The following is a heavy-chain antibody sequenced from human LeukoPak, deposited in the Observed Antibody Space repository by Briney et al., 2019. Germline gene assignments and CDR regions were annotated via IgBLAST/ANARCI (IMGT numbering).Heavy chain of an antibody. V-gene: IGHV3-48*04. CDR3: ARDGRVVPAAPLDY. J-gene: IGHJ4*02. CDR2: ISSSSSTI. Sequence: PGGSLRLSCAASGFTFSSYSMNWVRQAPGKGLEWVSYISSSSSTIYYADSVKGRFTISRDNAKNSLYLQMNSLRAEDTAVYYCARDGRVVPAAPLDYWGQGTPVTVSS. D-gene: IGHD2-2*01. CDR1: GFTFSSYS.